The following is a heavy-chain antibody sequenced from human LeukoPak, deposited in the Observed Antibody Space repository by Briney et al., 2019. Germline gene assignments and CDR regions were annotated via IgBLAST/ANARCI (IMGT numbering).Heavy chain of an antibody. J-gene: IGHJ1*01. V-gene: IGHV3-23*01. CDR1: GFTLSGNA. D-gene: IGHD6-25*01. Sequence: GGSLRLSCAASGFTLSGNAMSWVRQAPGRGLEWVSGVGGDDRTHYADSVRGRFTISRDNSMNTVSLDMNRLRVEDTAVYYCAKDLSWRAAADHWGQGALVTVAS. CDR3: AKDLSWRAAADH. CDR2: VGGDDRT.